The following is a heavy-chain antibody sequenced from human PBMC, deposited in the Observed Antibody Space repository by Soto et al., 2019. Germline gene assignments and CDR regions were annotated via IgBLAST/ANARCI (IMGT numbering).Heavy chain of an antibody. D-gene: IGHD2-2*03. Sequence: GASVKVSCKASGYTFTSYYMHWVRQAPGQGLEWMGIINPSGGSTSYAQKFQGRVTMTRDTSTSTVYMELSSLRSEDTAVYYCARDLNGYCSSTSCPNWFDPWGQGTLVTSPQ. CDR2: INPSGGST. V-gene: IGHV1-46*01. CDR3: ARDLNGYCSSTSCPNWFDP. J-gene: IGHJ5*02. CDR1: GYTFTSYY.